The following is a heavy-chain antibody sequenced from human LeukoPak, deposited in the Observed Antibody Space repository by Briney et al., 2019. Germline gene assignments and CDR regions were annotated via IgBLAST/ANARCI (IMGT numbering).Heavy chain of an antibody. CDR1: GYTFTNFY. Sequence: ASMKVSCKASGYTFTNFYIHWVRQAPGQGLEWMGRINPDTGGTNFAQKFQDRVTVTRDTSISTAFLELSSLTSGDAAVYYCVTSFDYSDFYWGQGTLVIVS. CDR3: VTSFDYSDFY. J-gene: IGHJ4*02. CDR2: INPDTGGT. V-gene: IGHV1-2*06. D-gene: IGHD4-11*01.